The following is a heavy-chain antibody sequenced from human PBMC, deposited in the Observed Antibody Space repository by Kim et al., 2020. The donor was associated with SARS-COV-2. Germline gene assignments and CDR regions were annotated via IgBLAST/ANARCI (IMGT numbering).Heavy chain of an antibody. D-gene: IGHD4-17*01. CDR3: AKEVGYGDYLLGGFDY. CDR2: ISGSGGST. V-gene: IGHV3-23*01. J-gene: IGHJ4*02. Sequence: GGSLRLSFAASGFTFSSYAMSWVRQAPGKGLEWVSAISGSGGSTYYADSVKGRFIISRDNSKNTLYLQMNSLRAEDTAVYYCAKEVGYGDYLLGGFDYWGQGTLVTVSS. CDR1: GFTFSSYA.